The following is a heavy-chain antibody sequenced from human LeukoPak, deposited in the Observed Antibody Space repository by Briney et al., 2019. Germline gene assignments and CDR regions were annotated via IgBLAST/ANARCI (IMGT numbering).Heavy chain of an antibody. CDR1: GFTFSTYW. D-gene: IGHD2-2*01. CDR2: ISSDGSIT. V-gene: IGHV3-74*01. CDR3: ARGPAPSYYYYYYMDV. J-gene: IGHJ6*03. Sequence: SGGSLRLSCAASGFTFSTYWMHWVRQAPGKGLVWVSRISSDGSITSYADSVKGRFTITRDNAKNSLYLQMNSLRAEDTAVYYCARGPAPSYYYYYYMDVWGKGTTVTVSS.